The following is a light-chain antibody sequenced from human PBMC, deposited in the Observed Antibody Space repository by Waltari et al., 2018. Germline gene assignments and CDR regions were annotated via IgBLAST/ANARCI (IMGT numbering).Light chain of an antibody. Sequence: DIQLTQSPTTLAASVGDRVTITCRASQSITRWLAWYQQKPGRAPKLLIYEASNLVTGVPSRFSGTGSEAVFTLTIGSQEPDDFPTYYCQQFVGYPCTLGPGTKVET. CDR2: EAS. CDR3: QQFVGYPCT. V-gene: IGKV1-5*03. J-gene: IGKJ2*02. CDR1: QSITRW.